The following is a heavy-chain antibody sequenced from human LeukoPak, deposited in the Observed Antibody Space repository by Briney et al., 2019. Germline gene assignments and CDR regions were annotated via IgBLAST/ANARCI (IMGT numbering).Heavy chain of an antibody. J-gene: IGHJ3*02. D-gene: IGHD1-1*01. CDR3: AREKAYNWNDALHAFDI. CDR1: GGSISSSSYY. Sequence: PSETLSLTCTVSGGSISSSSYYWSWIRQPAGKGLEWIGRIYTSGSTNYNPSLKSRVTMSVDTSKNQFSLKLSSVTAADTAVYYCAREKAYNWNDALHAFDIWGQGTMVTVSS. V-gene: IGHV4-61*02. CDR2: IYTSGST.